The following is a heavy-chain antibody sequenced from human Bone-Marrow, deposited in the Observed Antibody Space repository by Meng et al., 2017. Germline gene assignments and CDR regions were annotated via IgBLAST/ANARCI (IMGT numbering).Heavy chain of an antibody. CDR2: ISFDGNNK. Sequence: VQLVESGGGLVQPGGSLKLSCAASGFTFRDSAMHWVRQAPGKGLEWVAVISFDGNNKYYADSVKGRFTISRDNSKNTLYLQMNSLRLEDTAVYYCAKGDFDWGQGTLVTVSS. V-gene: IGHV3-30*18. J-gene: IGHJ4*02. D-gene: IGHD3/OR15-3a*01. CDR3: AKGDFD. CDR1: GFTFRDSA.